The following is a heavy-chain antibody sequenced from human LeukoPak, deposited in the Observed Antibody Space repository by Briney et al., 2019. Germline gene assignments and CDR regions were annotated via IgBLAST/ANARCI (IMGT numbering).Heavy chain of an antibody. J-gene: IGHJ4*02. CDR2: IGTAGDT. Sequence: QTGGSLRLSCAASGFTFSSYDMHWVRQATGKGLEWVSAIGTAGDTYYPGSVKGRFTISRENAKNSLYLQMNSLRAGDTAVYYCARAKSGVLSYYFDYWGQGTLVTVSS. V-gene: IGHV3-13*01. CDR3: ARAKSGVLSYYFDY. D-gene: IGHD2-15*01. CDR1: GFTFSSYD.